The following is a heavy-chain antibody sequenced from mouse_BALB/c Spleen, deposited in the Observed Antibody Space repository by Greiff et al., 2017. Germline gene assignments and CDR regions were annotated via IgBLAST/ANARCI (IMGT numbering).Heavy chain of an antibody. Sequence: VQLQQPGAELVRPGASVKLSCKASGYTFTSYWMNWVKQRPEQGFEWIGEINPSNGGTNYNEKFKRKATLTVDKSSSTAYMQLSSLTSEDSAVYYCTAAYDRYDEFAYWGQGTLVTVSA. CDR3: TAAYDRYDEFAY. J-gene: IGHJ3*01. D-gene: IGHD2-14*01. CDR1: GYTFTSYW. CDR2: INPSNGGT. V-gene: IGHV1S16*01.